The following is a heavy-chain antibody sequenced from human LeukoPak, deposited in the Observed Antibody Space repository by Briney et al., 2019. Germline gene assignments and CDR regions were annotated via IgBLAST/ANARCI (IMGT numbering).Heavy chain of an antibody. Sequence: GGSLRLSCAASGFTFDDYGMSWVRQAPGKWLEWVSGINWNGGSTGYADSVKGRFTIARDNAKNSLYLQMNSLRAEDTALYYCAREKPFYDSSGYYYPIAFDYWGQGTLVTVSS. J-gene: IGHJ4*02. CDR2: INWNGGST. CDR3: AREKPFYDSSGYYYPIAFDY. CDR1: GFTFDDYG. D-gene: IGHD3-22*01. V-gene: IGHV3-20*04.